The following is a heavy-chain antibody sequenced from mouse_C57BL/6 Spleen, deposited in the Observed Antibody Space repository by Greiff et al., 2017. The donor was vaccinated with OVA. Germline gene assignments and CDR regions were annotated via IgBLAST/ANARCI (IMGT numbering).Heavy chain of an antibody. Sequence: VKLQESGPELVKPGASVKISCKASGYAFSSSWMNWVKQRPGKGLEWIGRIYPGDGDTNYNGKFKGKATLTADKSSSTAYMQLSSLTSEDSAVYFCAKNWDGFDYWGQGTTLTVSS. CDR3: AKNWDGFDY. CDR1: GYAFSSSW. CDR2: IYPGDGDT. J-gene: IGHJ2*01. D-gene: IGHD4-1*01. V-gene: IGHV1-82*01.